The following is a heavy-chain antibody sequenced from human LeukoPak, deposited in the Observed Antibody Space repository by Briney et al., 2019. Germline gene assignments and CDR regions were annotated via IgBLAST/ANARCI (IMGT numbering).Heavy chain of an antibody. J-gene: IGHJ3*02. CDR3: AKDRVLGSGYYVRAFDI. D-gene: IGHD3-22*01. Sequence: GRSLRLSCAASGFTFDDYAMHWVRQAPGKGLEWVSGISWNSGSIGYADSVKGRFTISRDNAKNSLYLQMNSLRAEDTALYYCAKDRVLGSGYYVRAFDIWGQGTMVTVSS. V-gene: IGHV3-9*01. CDR1: GFTFDDYA. CDR2: ISWNSGSI.